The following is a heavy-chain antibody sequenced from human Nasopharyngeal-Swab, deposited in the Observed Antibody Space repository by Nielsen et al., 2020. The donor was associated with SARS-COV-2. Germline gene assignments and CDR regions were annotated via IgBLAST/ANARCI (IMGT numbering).Heavy chain of an antibody. V-gene: IGHV4-31*02. CDR2: IYYSGST. CDR3: ARATMIVVVIGAFDI. J-gene: IGHJ3*02. Sequence: PGTGLEWIGYIYYSGSTYYNPSLKSRVTISVDTSKNQFSLKLSSVTAADTAVYYCARATMIVVVIGAFDIWGQGTMVTVSS. D-gene: IGHD3-22*01.